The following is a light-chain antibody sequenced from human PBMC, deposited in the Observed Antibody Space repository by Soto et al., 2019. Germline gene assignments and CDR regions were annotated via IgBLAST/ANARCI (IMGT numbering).Light chain of an antibody. CDR3: QQYGSSRT. J-gene: IGKJ1*01. CDR1: ESISSNY. Sequence: EIVLTQSPGTLSLSPGEKATLSCRASESISSNYLAWNQQKPGQPPRLLIYAASSRAAGIPDRFSGSGSGTDFSLTISRLEPEDFAVYYCQQYGSSRTFGQGAKVEV. CDR2: AAS. V-gene: IGKV3-20*01.